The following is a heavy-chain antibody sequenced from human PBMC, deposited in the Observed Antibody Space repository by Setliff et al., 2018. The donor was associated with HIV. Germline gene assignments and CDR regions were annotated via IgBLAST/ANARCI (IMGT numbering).Heavy chain of an antibody. CDR2: ITPTDDIT. V-gene: IGHV1-46*03. J-gene: IGHJ6*03. CDR3: TRGGFGDFYYYYMDV. CDR1: GFTLISYH. Sequence: ASVKVSCKASGFTLISYHMHWVRQAPGRGLEWMTMITPTDDITTYAQNFQGRVTMTRDTSTSTVYMELSSLRSEDTAVYYCTRGGFGDFYYYYMDVWGKGTTVTVS. D-gene: IGHD3-10*01.